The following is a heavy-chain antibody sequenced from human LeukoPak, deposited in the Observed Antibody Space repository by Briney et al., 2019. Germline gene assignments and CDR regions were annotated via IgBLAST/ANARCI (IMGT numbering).Heavy chain of an antibody. CDR1: GFSFSSYA. J-gene: IGHJ4*02. D-gene: IGHD3-16*01. CDR2: ISSNGDST. CDR3: VKDRYVDY. V-gene: IGHV3-64D*09. Sequence: GGSLRLSCSVSGFSFSSYAMHWVRQAPGKGLEYVSSISSNGDSTYYADSVKGRFTISRDNSKNTLFLQMSSLRAEDTAVYCCVKDRYVDYWGQGTLVTVSS.